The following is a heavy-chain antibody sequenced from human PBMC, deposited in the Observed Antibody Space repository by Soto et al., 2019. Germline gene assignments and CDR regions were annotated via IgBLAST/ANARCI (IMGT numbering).Heavy chain of an antibody. J-gene: IGHJ4*02. CDR1: GGSISSGGYS. V-gene: IGHV4-30-2*01. Sequence: QLQLQESGSGLVKPSQTQSITCAVSGGSISSGGYSWSWIRQPPGKGLEWIGYIYHSGSTYYNPSLKSRVTISVDRSKNQFSLKLSSVTAADTAVYYCARAFGDSSGLGFDYWGQGTLVTVSS. D-gene: IGHD3-22*01. CDR2: IYHSGST. CDR3: ARAFGDSSGLGFDY.